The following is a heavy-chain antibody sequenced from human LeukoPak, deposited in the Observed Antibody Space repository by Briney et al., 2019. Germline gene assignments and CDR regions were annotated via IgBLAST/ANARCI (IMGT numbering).Heavy chain of an antibody. V-gene: IGHV3-30*18. CDR2: IAYDGSNE. J-gene: IGHJ3*02. Sequence: PGGSLRLSCAASGFTFSNYAMHWVRQAPGKRLEWVSVIAYDGSNEYYAEFVKGRFTISRDNSKNTLYLQMYSLRAEDTAVYFCSKDQGIAVAGTDDAFDIWGQGTRVTVSS. D-gene: IGHD6-19*01. CDR1: GFTFSNYA. CDR3: SKDQGIAVAGTDDAFDI.